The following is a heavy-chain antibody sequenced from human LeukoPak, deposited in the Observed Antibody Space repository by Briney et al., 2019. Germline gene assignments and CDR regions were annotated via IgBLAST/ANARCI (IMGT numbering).Heavy chain of an antibody. CDR3: AREDIVVVPAAKLRYNWFDP. CDR1: GYTFTSYG. CDR2: ISAYNGNT. D-gene: IGHD2-2*01. Sequence: ASVKVSCKASGYTFTSYGIRWVRQAPGQGLEWMGWISAYNGNTNYAQKLQGRVTMTTDTSTSTAYMELRSLRSDDTAVYYCAREDIVVVPAAKLRYNWFDPWGQGTLVTVSS. J-gene: IGHJ5*02. V-gene: IGHV1-18*01.